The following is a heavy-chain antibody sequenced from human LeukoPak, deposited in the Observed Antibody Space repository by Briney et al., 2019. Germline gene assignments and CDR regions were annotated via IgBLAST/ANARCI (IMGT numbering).Heavy chain of an antibody. CDR2: ILGGSGNI. Sequence: GGSLRLSCSVPGFTFSNYAMHWVRQAPGKGLEWVSLILGGSGNIYYVDSVKGRFTISRDNSKNTLYVQMTSLRAEDTAIYYCAKGSDYYGSVTSKKTDWGQGGQAGVSS. V-gene: IGHV3-23*01. J-gene: IGHJ4*02. CDR1: GFTFSNYA. CDR3: AKGSDYYGSVTSKKTD. D-gene: IGHD3-10*01.